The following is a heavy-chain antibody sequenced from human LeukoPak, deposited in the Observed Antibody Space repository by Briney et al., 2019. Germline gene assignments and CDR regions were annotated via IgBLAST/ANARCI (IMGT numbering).Heavy chain of an antibody. V-gene: IGHV1-8*01. Sequence: GASVKVSCKASGYPFTTYDINWVRQAPGQGLEWVAWMNPNSGGTVYAQKFQGRVTLARDTSIGTAYMELNSLRSEDTAVYYCARGAIFGVTTRGYGMDVWSQGTTVTVSS. CDR3: ARGAIFGVTTRGYGMDV. D-gene: IGHD3-3*01. CDR1: GYPFTTYD. CDR2: MNPNSGGT. J-gene: IGHJ6*02.